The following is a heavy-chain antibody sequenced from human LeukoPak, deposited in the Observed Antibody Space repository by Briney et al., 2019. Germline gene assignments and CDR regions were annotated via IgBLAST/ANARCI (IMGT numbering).Heavy chain of an antibody. CDR1: GYTFTGYY. J-gene: IGHJ4*02. Sequence: VASVKVSCKASGYTFTGYYMHWVRQAPGQGLEWMGWISAYNGNTNYAQKLQGRVTMTTDTSTSTAYMELRSLRSDDTAVYYCARAGGGVLMVYAIQIDYWGQGTLVTVSS. CDR3: ARAGGGVLMVYAIQIDY. V-gene: IGHV1-18*04. CDR2: ISAYNGNT. D-gene: IGHD2-8*01.